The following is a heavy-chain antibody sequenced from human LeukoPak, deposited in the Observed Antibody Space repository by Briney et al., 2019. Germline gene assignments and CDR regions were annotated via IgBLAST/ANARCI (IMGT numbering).Heavy chain of an antibody. CDR2: ISTSGSNT. J-gene: IGHJ4*02. CDR1: GFTFGDYA. V-gene: IGHV3-21*01. CDR3: ARDYTVTTYYFDY. Sequence: GGSLRLSCTVSGFTFGDYAINWVRQAPGKGLEWVSSISTSGSNTYYADSVRGRFTISRDNSKNTLYLQMNSLRAEDTAVYYCARDYTVTTYYFDYWGQGTLVTVSS. D-gene: IGHD4-17*01.